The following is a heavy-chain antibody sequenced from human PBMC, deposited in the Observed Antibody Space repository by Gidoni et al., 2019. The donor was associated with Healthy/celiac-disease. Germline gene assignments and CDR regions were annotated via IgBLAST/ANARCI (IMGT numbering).Heavy chain of an antibody. J-gene: IGHJ4*02. CDR3: ARGIAVIIDY. Sequence: EVQLVESGGGLVKPGGSLRLSCAASGFTFSSSSMNWVRQAPGKGLEWVSSISSSSSYIYYADSVKGRFTISRDNAKNSLYLQMNSLRAEDTAVYYCARGIAVIIDYWGQGTLVTVSS. CDR1: GFTFSSSS. CDR2: ISSSSSYI. D-gene: IGHD6-19*01. V-gene: IGHV3-21*01.